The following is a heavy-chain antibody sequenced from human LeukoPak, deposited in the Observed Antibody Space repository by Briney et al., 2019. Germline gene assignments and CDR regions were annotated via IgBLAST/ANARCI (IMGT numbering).Heavy chain of an antibody. CDR3: ATYRQVLLPFES. Sequence: SGGSLRLSCAASGFSFSDSAMHWVRQASGKGLEWVGRIRKKANSYATAYAASVKGRFTISRDDSKNTAYLQMNSLRAEDTAIYYCATYRQVLLPFESWGQGTLVTVSS. J-gene: IGHJ4*02. CDR1: GFSFSDSA. CDR2: IRKKANSYAT. D-gene: IGHD2-8*02. V-gene: IGHV3-73*01.